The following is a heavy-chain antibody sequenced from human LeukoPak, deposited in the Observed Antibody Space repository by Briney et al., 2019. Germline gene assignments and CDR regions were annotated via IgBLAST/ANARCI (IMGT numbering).Heavy chain of an antibody. D-gene: IGHD1-7*01. CDR3: ARNWNYVFDP. CDR1: GFTVSSNY. Sequence: GGSLRLSCAASGFTVSSNYMSWVRQAPGKGLEWVSVIYSGGSTYYADSVKGRFTISRHNSGNTLYLQMNSLRAEDTAVYYCARNWNYVFDPWGQGTLVTVSS. J-gene: IGHJ5*02. V-gene: IGHV3-53*04. CDR2: IYSGGST.